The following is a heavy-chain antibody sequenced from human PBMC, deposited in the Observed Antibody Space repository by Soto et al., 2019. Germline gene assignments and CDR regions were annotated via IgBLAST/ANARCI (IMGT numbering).Heavy chain of an antibody. CDR3: ATATGGNSWAASDI. J-gene: IGHJ3*02. CDR1: RYTFTSYD. Sequence: QVQLVQSGAEVKKPGASVKVSCKASRYTFTSYDINWVRQATGQGLEWMGWMNSNSGNTGYAQKFQGRVTMTRNTSISTAYMDLSSLRSEDTAIYYCATATGGNSWAASDIWGQGTMVTVSS. CDR2: MNSNSGNT. V-gene: IGHV1-8*01. D-gene: IGHD2-21*02.